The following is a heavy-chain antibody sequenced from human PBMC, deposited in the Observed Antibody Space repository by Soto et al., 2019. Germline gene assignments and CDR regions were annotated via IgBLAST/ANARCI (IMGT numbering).Heavy chain of an antibody. CDR1: GYSFTSYW. CDR2: IYPGDSDT. CDR3: ARRGDSSGYIDY. J-gene: IGHJ4*02. V-gene: IGHV5-51*01. Sequence: ESLTMSCTGSGYSFTSYWIGLVRQMPGKGLEWMGIIYPGDSDTRYSPSFQGQVTISADKSISTAYLQWSSLKASDTAMYYCARRGDSSGYIDYWGQGILVTVYS. D-gene: IGHD3-22*01.